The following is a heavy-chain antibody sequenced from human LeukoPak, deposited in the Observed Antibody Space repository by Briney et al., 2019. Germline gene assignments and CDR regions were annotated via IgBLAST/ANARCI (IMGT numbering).Heavy chain of an antibody. V-gene: IGHV4-39*01. J-gene: IGHJ4*02. Sequence: SETLSLTCTVSGGSISSSTYYWGWTRQPPGKGLEWIGSIYYSGSTYYNPSLKSRVTISVDTSKNHFSLKLSSVTAADTAVYYCTRHRSGSRDYYFDYWGQGTLVTVSS. CDR3: TRHRSGSRDYYFDY. CDR1: GGSISSSTYY. D-gene: IGHD2-15*01. CDR2: IYYSGST.